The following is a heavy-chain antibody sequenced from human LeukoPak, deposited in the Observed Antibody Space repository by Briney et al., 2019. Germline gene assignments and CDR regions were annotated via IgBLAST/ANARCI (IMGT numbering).Heavy chain of an antibody. J-gene: IGHJ4*02. CDR3: ARALGGSSSGVFDY. CDR2: IYYSGST. CDR1: GGSISSYY. D-gene: IGHD2-15*01. V-gene: IGHV4-59*01. Sequence: SETLSLTCTVSGGSISSYYWSWIRQPPGEGLEWIGYIYYSGSTNYNPSLKSRVTISVDTSKNQFSLKLSSVTAADTAVYYCARALGGSSSGVFDYWGQGTLVTVSS.